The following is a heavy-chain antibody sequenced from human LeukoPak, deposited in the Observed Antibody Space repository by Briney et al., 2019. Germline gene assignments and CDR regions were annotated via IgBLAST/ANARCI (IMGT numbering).Heavy chain of an antibody. Sequence: GGSLRLSCVTPGFTFSSYWMHWVRKAPGKGLVWVSTINSYGRRTKYAGSVKGRFTISRDNDKNTLYLQVNSLRAEDTAVYYCARALETWGQGTLVTVSS. D-gene: IGHD1-1*01. CDR3: ARALET. CDR2: INSYGRRT. V-gene: IGHV3-74*03. CDR1: GFTFSSYW. J-gene: IGHJ5*02.